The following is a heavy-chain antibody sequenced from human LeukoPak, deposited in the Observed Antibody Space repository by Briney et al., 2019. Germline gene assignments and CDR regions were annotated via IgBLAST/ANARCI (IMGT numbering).Heavy chain of an antibody. V-gene: IGHV3-11*06. CDR3: ARNPGTGTLDY. D-gene: IGHD6-13*01. J-gene: IGHJ4*02. CDR1: GFTLSHYY. Sequence: GGSLRLSCAASGFTLSHYYMSWVRQAPREGLEWVSFISSDSTHTNYADSLKGRFTISRDNAKNSLYLQMNSLRAEDTALYYCARNPGTGTLDYWGQGTLVTVSS. CDR2: ISSDSTHT.